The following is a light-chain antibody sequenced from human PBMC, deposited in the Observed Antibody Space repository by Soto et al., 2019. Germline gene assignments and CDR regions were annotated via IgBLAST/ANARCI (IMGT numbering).Light chain of an antibody. J-gene: IGKJ3*01. Sequence: EIVLTQSPGTLSLSPGERATLSCRASQSVSSSYLAWYQQKPGQAPRLLIYGASSRATGIPDRFSGSGSGTYFTLTISRLEPEDFAVYYCQQYGSSPPSLFTFGPGTKVDIK. CDR1: QSVSSSY. V-gene: IGKV3-20*01. CDR3: QQYGSSPPSLFT. CDR2: GAS.